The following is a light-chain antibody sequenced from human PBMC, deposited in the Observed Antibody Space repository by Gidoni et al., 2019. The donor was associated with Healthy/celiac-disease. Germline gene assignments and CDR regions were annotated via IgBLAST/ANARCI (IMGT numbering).Light chain of an antibody. CDR3: QQYDNLRT. Sequence: DIQMTQSPSSLSASVGDRVTITCQASQDISNYLNWYQQKPGKAPKLLIYDASNLETGVPSRFSGSGSGTDFTFTISSLQPEDIAKYYCQQYDNLRTFGQGTRLEIK. CDR1: QDISNY. V-gene: IGKV1-33*01. CDR2: DAS. J-gene: IGKJ5*01.